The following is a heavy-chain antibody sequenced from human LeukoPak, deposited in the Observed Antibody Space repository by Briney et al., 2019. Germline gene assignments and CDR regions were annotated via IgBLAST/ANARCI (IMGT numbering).Heavy chain of an antibody. V-gene: IGHV3-30*02. D-gene: IGHD3-10*01. J-gene: IGHJ4*02. CDR3: AKDRLLWFGELLPPYYFDY. CDR1: GFTFRSYG. CDR2: IRYDGSNK. Sequence: PGVSLRLSCAASGFTFRSYGMHWVRQAPGKGLEWVAFIRYDGSNKYYADSVKGRFTVSRDNSKNTLYLQMNSLRAEDTAVYYCAKDRLLWFGELLPPYYFDYWGQGTLVTVSS.